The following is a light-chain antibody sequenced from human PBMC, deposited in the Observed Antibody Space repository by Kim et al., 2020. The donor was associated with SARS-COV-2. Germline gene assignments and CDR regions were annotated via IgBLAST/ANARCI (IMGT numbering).Light chain of an antibody. V-gene: IGKV1-27*01. CDR3: QNYNRATWT. J-gene: IGKJ1*01. CDR2: ATS. Sequence: ASVGDRVTVTCRASQDISNYVAWYQQKPGKVPRLLIYATSSLQSGVPYRFSGSGSGTDFTLTSSSLQPEDGATYYYQNYNRATWTFCQGTKVEIK. CDR1: QDISNY.